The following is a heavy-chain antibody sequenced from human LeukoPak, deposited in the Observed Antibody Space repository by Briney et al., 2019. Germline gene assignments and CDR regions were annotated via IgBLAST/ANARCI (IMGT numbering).Heavy chain of an antibody. CDR1: RFTFSNFA. Sequence: GGSLRLSCAASRFTFSNFAMSWVRQAPGKGLEWVSTISGSAYSTYYADSVKGRFTISRDNSKNALFLQMNSLSAEDAAVYYCAKSGPYCSSTTCNYFDYWGQGTLVTVSS. V-gene: IGHV3-23*01. CDR2: ISGSAYST. D-gene: IGHD2-2*01. CDR3: AKSGPYCSSTTCNYFDY. J-gene: IGHJ4*02.